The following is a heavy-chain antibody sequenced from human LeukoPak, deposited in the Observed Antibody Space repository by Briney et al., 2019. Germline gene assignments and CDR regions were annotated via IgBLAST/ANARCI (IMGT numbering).Heavy chain of an antibody. CDR3: ARDRGGYNSNWFDP. J-gene: IGHJ5*02. V-gene: IGHV1-69*13. Sequence: RASVKVSCKASGGTFSSYAISWVRQAPGQGLEWMGGIIPIFGTANYAQKFQGRVTITADESTSTAYMELSSLRSEDTAVYYCARDRGGYNSNWFDPWGQGTLVTVSS. CDR1: GGTFSSYA. CDR2: IIPIFGTA. D-gene: IGHD5-24*01.